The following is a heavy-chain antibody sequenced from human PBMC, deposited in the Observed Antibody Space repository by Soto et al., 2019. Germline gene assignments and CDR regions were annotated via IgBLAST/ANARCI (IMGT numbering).Heavy chain of an antibody. J-gene: IGHJ6*03. CDR1: GFSVSSNY. CDR2: IYIGGST. Sequence: HPGGSLRLSCAASGFSVSSNYMTWVRKSPGKGLEWVSLIYIGGSTFYADSVKGRFTISRDNSKNTLYLQMNSLRAEDTAVYYCAREQHYDILTGPYYYYYYYMDVWGKGTTVTVSS. D-gene: IGHD3-9*01. V-gene: IGHV3-53*01. CDR3: AREQHYDILTGPYYYYYYYMDV.